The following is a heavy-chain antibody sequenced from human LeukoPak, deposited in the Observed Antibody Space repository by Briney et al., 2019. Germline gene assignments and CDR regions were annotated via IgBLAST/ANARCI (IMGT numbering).Heavy chain of an antibody. CDR1: GGTFSSYA. V-gene: IGHV1-69*04. J-gene: IGHJ4*02. CDR2: IIPILGIA. D-gene: IGHD3-9*01. CDR3: ALRWYGILTGYYNGLDY. Sequence: SVKVSCKASGGTFSSYAISWVRQAPGQGLEWMGRIIPILGIANYAQKFQGRVTITADKSTSTAYMELSSLRSEDTAVYYCALRWYGILTGYYNGLDYWGQGTLVTVSS.